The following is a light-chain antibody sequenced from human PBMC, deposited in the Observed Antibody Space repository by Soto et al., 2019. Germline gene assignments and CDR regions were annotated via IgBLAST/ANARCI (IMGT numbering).Light chain of an antibody. CDR2: AAS. J-gene: IGKJ3*01. V-gene: IGKV3-20*01. CDR1: QSVSSSY. CDR3: QQYGSSPIFT. Sequence: EIVLMQSPGTLSLSPGERATLSCRASQSVSSSYLAWYQQKPGQAPRLLIYAASSRAAGIPDRFSGSGSGTDFTLTISRLEPADFALYYCQQYGSSPIFTFGPGTKVDFK.